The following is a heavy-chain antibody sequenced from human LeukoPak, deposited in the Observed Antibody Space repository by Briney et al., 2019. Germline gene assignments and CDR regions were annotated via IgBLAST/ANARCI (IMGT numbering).Heavy chain of an antibody. Sequence: PSETLSLTCTVSGGSISNHYWSWIRQPSGKGLEWIGYIHYGGNTDYNPSLKGRLTISVDTSKNQFSLKLSSVTAADTAVYYCVRRGDGYPYYFDYWGQGTLVTASS. D-gene: IGHD5-24*01. CDR2: IHYGGNT. J-gene: IGHJ4*02. CDR1: GGSISNHY. V-gene: IGHV4-59*11. CDR3: VRRGDGYPYYFDY.